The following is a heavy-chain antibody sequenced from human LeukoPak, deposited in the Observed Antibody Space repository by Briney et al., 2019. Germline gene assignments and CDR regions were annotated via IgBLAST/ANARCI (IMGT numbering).Heavy chain of an antibody. J-gene: IGHJ2*01. Sequence: SETLSLTCAVSGGSISTSSYYWSWIRQPPGMGLEWIGYIYYSGSTNYNPSLKNRVTISVDTSKDQFSLRLTSVTAADTAMYYCARSFLGDWYFDLWGRGTLVTVSS. CDR3: ARSFLGDWYFDL. CDR2: IYYSGST. D-gene: IGHD1-26*01. V-gene: IGHV4-61*01. CDR1: GGSISTSSYY.